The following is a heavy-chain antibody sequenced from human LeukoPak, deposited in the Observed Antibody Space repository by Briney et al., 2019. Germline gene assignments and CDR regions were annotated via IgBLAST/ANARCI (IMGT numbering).Heavy chain of an antibody. CDR1: GGTFSSYA. CDR3: AREQQLDYHYYYGMDV. CDR2: IIPIFGIA. D-gene: IGHD6-13*01. J-gene: IGHJ6*02. Sequence: SVKVSCKASGGTFSSYAISWVRQAPGRGLEWMGGIIPIFGIANYAQKFQGRVTITADKSTSTAYMELSSLRSEDTAVYYCAREQQLDYHYYYGMDVWGQGTTVTVSS. V-gene: IGHV1-69*10.